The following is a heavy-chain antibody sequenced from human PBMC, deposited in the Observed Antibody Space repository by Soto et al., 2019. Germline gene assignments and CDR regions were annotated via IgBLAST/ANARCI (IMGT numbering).Heavy chain of an antibody. Sequence: QVQLVQSGAEVKKPGASVKVSCKASGYIFTAYSMNWVRQAPGQGLEWMGVVNPSGGSTNYAQKFRGRITMTRDTSTSTVYMDLSSLTSEDTAVYYCAREENCSDGVCYSEYFQRWGQGTLVTVSS. V-gene: IGHV1-46*01. CDR2: VNPSGGST. J-gene: IGHJ1*01. D-gene: IGHD2-15*01. CDR3: AREENCSDGVCYSEYFQR. CDR1: GYIFTAYS.